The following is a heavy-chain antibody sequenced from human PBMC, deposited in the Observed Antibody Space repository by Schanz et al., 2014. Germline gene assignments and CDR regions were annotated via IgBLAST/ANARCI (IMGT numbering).Heavy chain of an antibody. V-gene: IGHV1-46*01. D-gene: IGHD3-9*01. CDR2: INPSGGST. CDR3: AFDRDDAYDI. CDR1: GYTFTRYY. Sequence: QVQLVQSGAEVKKPGASVKVSCRASGYTFTRYYMHWVRQAPGQGLEWMGIINPSGGSTDYAQKFQGRVTMTRDTSTSTVYMDLSSLISEDTAVYYCAFDRDDAYDIWGQGTTVTVSS. J-gene: IGHJ3*02.